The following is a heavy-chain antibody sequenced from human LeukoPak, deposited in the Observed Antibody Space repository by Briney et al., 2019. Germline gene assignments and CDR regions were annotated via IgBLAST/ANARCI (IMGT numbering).Heavy chain of an antibody. CDR1: GFSLSTFS. V-gene: IGHV3-48*01. CDR3: ARRYCSGGSCYFGY. CDR2: IISDSSAI. D-gene: IGHD2-15*01. J-gene: IGHJ4*02. Sequence: PGGSLRLSCAASGFSLSTFSMNWVRQAPGKGLEWISYIISDSSAIYYADSVKGRFTISRDNAKNSLYLQMNSLRAEDTAVYYCARRYCSGGSCYFGYWGQGTLVTVSS.